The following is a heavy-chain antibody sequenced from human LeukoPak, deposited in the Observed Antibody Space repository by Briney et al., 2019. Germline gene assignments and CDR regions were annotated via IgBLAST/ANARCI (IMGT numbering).Heavy chain of an antibody. CDR2: IYYSGST. CDR3: TRVDGVTNAFAIDS. CDR1: GGSIRSNSHY. Sequence: SETLSLTCTVSGGSIRSNSHYWGWIRQPPGKGLEWIGIIYYSGSTYYNAFHKSRVTISIDTSKNQFSLKLSSVTAADTAVFFCTRVDGVTNAFAIDSWGQGTLDTVSS. J-gene: IGHJ4*02. V-gene: IGHV4-39*07. D-gene: IGHD2-21*01.